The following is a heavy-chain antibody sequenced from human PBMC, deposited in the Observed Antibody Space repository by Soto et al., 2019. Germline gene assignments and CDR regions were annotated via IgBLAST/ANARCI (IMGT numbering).Heavy chain of an antibody. D-gene: IGHD4-17*01. CDR2: IFYLGNT. CDR1: GMSFNTDF. J-gene: IGHJ5*01. Sequence: SETVYLTFTVSGMSFNTDFWSCIRQPPGKELEWIGHIFYLGNTKYNPSLKSRVTISVDTSKNQFFLKLNSVAAADTAVYYCARGADDFGDFDSWGQGTLVTVS. CDR3: ARGADDFGDFDS. V-gene: IGHV4-59*01.